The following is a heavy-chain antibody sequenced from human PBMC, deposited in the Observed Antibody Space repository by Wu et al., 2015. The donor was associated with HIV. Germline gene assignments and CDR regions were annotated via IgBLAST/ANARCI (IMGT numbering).Heavy chain of an antibody. Sequence: QVQLLQSGAEVKRPGSSVKVSCKTSGGSFSKNAINWVRQAPGQGFEWVGGIIPMFDTADSAQKFHGRVTISTDESRRTVYLALSSLRSEDTAVYYCLVDTDIVTLWGQGTLGHRLL. CDR3: LVDTDIVTL. J-gene: IGHJ4*02. D-gene: IGHD2-15*01. V-gene: IGHV1-69*05. CDR1: GGSFSKNA. CDR2: IIPMFDTA.